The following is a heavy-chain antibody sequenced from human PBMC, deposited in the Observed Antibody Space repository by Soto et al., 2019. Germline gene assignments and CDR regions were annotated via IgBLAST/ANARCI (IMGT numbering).Heavy chain of an antibody. Sequence: PGGSLRLSCAASGFTFSSYAMHWVRQAPGKGLEWVAVISYDGSNKYYADSVKGRFTISRDNSKNTLYLQMNSLRAEDTAVYYCARDMGSSGWSPLCYWGQGTLVTVSS. CDR2: ISYDGSNK. CDR3: ARDMGSSGWSPLCY. CDR1: GFTFSSYA. D-gene: IGHD6-19*01. J-gene: IGHJ4*02. V-gene: IGHV3-30-3*01.